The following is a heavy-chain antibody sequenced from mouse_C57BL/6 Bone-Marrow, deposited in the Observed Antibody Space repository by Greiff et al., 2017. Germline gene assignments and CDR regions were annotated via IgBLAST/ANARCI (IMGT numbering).Heavy chain of an antibody. V-gene: IGHV5-15*01. CDR3: ARLDYFYAMDY. D-gene: IGHD2-13*01. Sequence: EVQLVESGGGLVQPGGSLKLSCAASGFTFSDYGMAWVRQAPRKGPEWVAFISNLAYSIYYADTVTGRFTISRENAKNNLFLEMSPLSSEDTAMYYCARLDYFYAMDYWGQGTSVTVSS. CDR1: GFTFSDYG. CDR2: ISNLAYSI. J-gene: IGHJ4*01.